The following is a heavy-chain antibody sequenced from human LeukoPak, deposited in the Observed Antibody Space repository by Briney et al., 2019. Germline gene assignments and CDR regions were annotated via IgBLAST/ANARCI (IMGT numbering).Heavy chain of an antibody. Sequence: SETLSLTCTVSGGSISSGGYYWSWIRQHPGKGLEWIGYIYYSGSTYYNPSLKSRVTISVDTSKNQFSLKLSSVTAADTAVYYCAREESSGVDYWGQATLVTVS. CDR3: AREESSGVDY. CDR1: GGSISSGGYY. V-gene: IGHV4-31*03. J-gene: IGHJ4*02. D-gene: IGHD6-25*01. CDR2: IYYSGST.